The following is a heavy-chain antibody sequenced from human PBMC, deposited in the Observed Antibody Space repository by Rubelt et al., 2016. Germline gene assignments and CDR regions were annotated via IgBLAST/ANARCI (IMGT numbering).Heavy chain of an antibody. J-gene: IGHJ4*02. D-gene: IGHD1-1*01. CDR3: ARDKRRAGTPIKVFDY. CDR2: INHSGST. CDR1: GGSFSGYY. Sequence: QVQLQQWGAGLLKPSETLSLTCAVYGGSFSGYYWSWIRQPPGKGLEWIGEINHSGSTNYNPSLKSRVTISVDTSKNQYSLMLGSGTAADTAVYYCARDKRRAGTPIKVFDYWGQGTLVTVSS. V-gene: IGHV4-34*01.